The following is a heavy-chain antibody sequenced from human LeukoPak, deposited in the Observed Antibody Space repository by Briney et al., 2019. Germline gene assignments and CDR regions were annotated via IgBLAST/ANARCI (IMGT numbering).Heavy chain of an antibody. V-gene: IGHV1-46*01. CDR1: GYTFTSYY. CDR2: INPSGGST. CDR3: ARVQPFYYDSSGYYYKDY. D-gene: IGHD3-22*01. Sequence: ASVKVSCKASGYTFTSYYMHWVRQAPGQGLEWMGIINPSGGSTSYAQKFQGRVTMTRDTSTSTVYMELCSLRSEDTAVYYCARVQPFYYDSSGYYYKDYWGQGTLVTVSS. J-gene: IGHJ4*02.